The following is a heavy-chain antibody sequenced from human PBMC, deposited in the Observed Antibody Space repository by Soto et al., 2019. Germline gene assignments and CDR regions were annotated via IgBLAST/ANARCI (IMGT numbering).Heavy chain of an antibody. CDR2: INAGNGNT. CDR3: AAPSGVTSQNYYYYGMDV. CDR1: GYTFTSYA. V-gene: IGHV1-3*01. Sequence: QVQLVQSGAEVKKPGASVKVSCKASGYTFTSYAMHWVRQAPGQRLEWMGWINAGNGNTKYSQKFQGRVTITRDRSASTAYMELSSLRSEDTAVYYCAAPSGVTSQNYYYYGMDVWGQGTTVTVSS. J-gene: IGHJ6*02. D-gene: IGHD1-26*01.